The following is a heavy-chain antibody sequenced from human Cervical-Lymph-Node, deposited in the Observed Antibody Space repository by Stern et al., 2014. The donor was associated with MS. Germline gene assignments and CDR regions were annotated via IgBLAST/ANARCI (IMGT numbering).Heavy chain of an antibody. CDR1: GGTFRRST. Sequence: VQLVQSGAEVKKPGSSVKVSCTASGGTFRRSTLSWVRQAPGQGLEWQGGTSLMFGAVHYAQNFQGRVTIIADESTSTAYMELSRLTSEDTAVYYCARGDSSGWYSWYFDLWGRGTLVTVSS. J-gene: IGHJ2*01. CDR3: ARGDSSGWYSWYFDL. D-gene: IGHD6-19*01. CDR2: TSLMFGAV. V-gene: IGHV1-69*01.